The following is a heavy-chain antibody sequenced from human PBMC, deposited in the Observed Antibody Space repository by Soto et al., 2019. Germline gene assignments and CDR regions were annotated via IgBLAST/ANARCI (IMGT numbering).Heavy chain of an antibody. D-gene: IGHD6-6*01. CDR3: AKGRLRDVSPRQGFDS. V-gene: IGHV3-23*01. J-gene: IGHJ4*02. CDR1: RFSFSSYA. Sequence: GGSLRLSCAASRFSFSSYAMSWVRQPPGKGLEWVSSITGSGGSTYNADSAKGRFTISRDNSRNTLFLQMNSLRAEDTAVYYCAKGRLRDVSPRQGFDSWGQGTLVTVSS. CDR2: ITGSGGST.